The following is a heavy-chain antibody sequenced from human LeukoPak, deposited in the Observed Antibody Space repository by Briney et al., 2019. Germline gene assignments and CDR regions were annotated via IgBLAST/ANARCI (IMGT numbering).Heavy chain of an antibody. D-gene: IGHD3-22*01. CDR2: ISAYNGNT. V-gene: IGHV1-18*01. J-gene: IGHJ4*02. Sequence: ASVKVSCKASGYTFTSYGISWVRQAPGQGLEWMGWISAYNGNTNYARKLQGRVTMTTDTSTSTAYMELRSLRSDDTAVYYCARGPPYYYDSSGYYYFDYWGQGTLVTVSS. CDR3: ARGPPYYYDSSGYYYFDY. CDR1: GYTFTSYG.